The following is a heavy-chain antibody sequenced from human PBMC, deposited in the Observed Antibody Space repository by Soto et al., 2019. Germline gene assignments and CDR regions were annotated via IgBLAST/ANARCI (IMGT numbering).Heavy chain of an antibody. CDR2: ISDDGSNK. J-gene: IGHJ6*02. Sequence: PGGSLRLSCAGSRFTFSRYGMHWVRQAPGKGLEWVAVISDDGSNKYYEDSVKGRFIISRDNSKNMLYLQMNSLRPEDTAVYYCAISLASVIIDWGVRYYGMDVWGQGTAVTVSS. V-gene: IGHV3-30*03. CDR1: RFTFSRYG. CDR3: AISLASVIIDWGVRYYGMDV. D-gene: IGHD3-10*01.